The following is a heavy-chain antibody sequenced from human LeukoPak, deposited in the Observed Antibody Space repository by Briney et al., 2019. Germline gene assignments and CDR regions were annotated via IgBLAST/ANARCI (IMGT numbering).Heavy chain of an antibody. CDR2: IIPIFGTA. Sequence: ASVKVSRKASGGTFSSYAISWVRQAPGQGLEWMGGIIPIFGTANYAQKFQGRVTITTDESTSTAYMELSSLRSEDTAVYYCARDRVPWFYYDSSGYYGYMDVWGKGTTVTVSS. J-gene: IGHJ6*03. V-gene: IGHV1-69*05. CDR1: GGTFSSYA. CDR3: ARDRVPWFYYDSSGYYGYMDV. D-gene: IGHD3-22*01.